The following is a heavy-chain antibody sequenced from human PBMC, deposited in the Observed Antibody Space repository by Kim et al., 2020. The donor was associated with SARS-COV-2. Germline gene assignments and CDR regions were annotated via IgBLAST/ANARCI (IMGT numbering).Heavy chain of an antibody. CDR2: IYTSGST. Sequence: SETLSLTCTVSGGSISSYYWSWIRQPAGKGLEWVGRIYTSGSTNYNTSLKSRVTMSVDTSKNQFSLKLSSVTAADTAAYYCSRGPGIGAAGTMLYYYMD. J-gene: IGHJ6*03. V-gene: IGHV4-4*07. CDR1: GGSISSYY. CDR3: SRGPGIGAAGTMLYYYMD. D-gene: IGHD6-13*01.